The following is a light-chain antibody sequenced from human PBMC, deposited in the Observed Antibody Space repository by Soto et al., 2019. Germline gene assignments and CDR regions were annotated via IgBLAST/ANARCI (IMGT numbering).Light chain of an antibody. CDR1: SGHVTYA. CDR2: LNSDDSH. J-gene: IGLJ2*01. CDR3: QTWVTGIQV. V-gene: IGLV4-69*01. Sequence: QLVLTQSPSASASLGASVKLTCTLSSGHVTYAIAWHQQRPEKGPRYLMKLNSDDSHSKGDGIPDRFSGSSSGAERYLTISSLQSEDEADYYCQTWVTGIQVFGGGTKLTVL.